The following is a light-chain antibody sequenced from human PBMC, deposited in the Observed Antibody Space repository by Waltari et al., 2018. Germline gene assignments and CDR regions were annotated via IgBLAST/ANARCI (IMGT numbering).Light chain of an antibody. CDR1: RSDVGVLSY. CDR2: EVN. CDR3: ASYAGTSHYV. Sequence: QSALTQPPSASGSPGQSVTITCTGTRSDVGVLSYVSWYQQPPGKAPKVLIYEVNQRPSGVPNRFSVSKSGNTAFLTVSGLQAEDEADYYCASYAGTSHYVFGTGTTLTVL. J-gene: IGLJ1*01. V-gene: IGLV2-8*01.